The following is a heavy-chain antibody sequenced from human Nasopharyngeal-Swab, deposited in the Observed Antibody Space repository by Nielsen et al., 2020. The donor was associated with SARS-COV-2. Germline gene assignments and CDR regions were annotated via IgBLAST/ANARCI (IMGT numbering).Heavy chain of an antibody. Sequence: GESLKISCAASGFAFSPFAMHWVRQAPGKGLEWVALISKDGVSKYYADSVRGRFTISRGNSQNTLYLQMNSLRAEDTAVYYCARAVEYYYGSGSYYTDYYYMDVWGKGTTVTVSS. J-gene: IGHJ6*03. CDR3: ARAVEYYYGSGSYYTDYYYMDV. CDR2: ISKDGVSK. D-gene: IGHD3-10*01. CDR1: GFAFSPFA. V-gene: IGHV3-30-3*01.